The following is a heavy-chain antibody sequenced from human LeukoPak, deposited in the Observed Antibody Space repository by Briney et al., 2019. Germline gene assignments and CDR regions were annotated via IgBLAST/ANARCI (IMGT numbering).Heavy chain of an antibody. J-gene: IGHJ3*02. CDR2: IYYNGNT. CDR1: AVAISTYY. D-gene: IGHD3-10*01. Sequence: PSETLSLTCSVSAVAISTYYWSWIRQPPGKGLEWIGHIYYNGNTNYSPSLKSRVTISIDMSKNQFSLKLSSVTAADTAVYYCASLGDFDIWGQGTMVTVSS. CDR3: ASLGDFDI. V-gene: IGHV4-59*01.